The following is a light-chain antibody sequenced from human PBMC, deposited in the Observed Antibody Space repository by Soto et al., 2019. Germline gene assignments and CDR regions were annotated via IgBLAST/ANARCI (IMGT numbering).Light chain of an antibody. CDR3: QQSYSTPT. V-gene: IGKV1-39*01. CDR1: QSMTIY. CDR2: AGS. Sequence: DIQMTQSPSSLSASVGDRVTITSRASQSMTIYLNWYQQKPGKAPILLVYAGSSLQRGVPSRFGRGGSGTDFTLTITSLQPEDCANYYCQQSYSTPTFGGGTKVEIK. J-gene: IGKJ4*02.